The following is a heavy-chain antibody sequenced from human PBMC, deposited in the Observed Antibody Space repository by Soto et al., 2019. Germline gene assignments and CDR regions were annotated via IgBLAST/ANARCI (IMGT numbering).Heavy chain of an antibody. CDR3: ARVQGRWDSSSSVVVFDY. J-gene: IGHJ4*02. V-gene: IGHV1-46*03. CDR1: GYTFTSYY. D-gene: IGHD6-6*01. CDR2: INPSGGST. Sequence: GASVKVSCKASGYTFTSYYMHWVRQAPGQGLEWMGIINPSGGSTSYAQKFQGRVTMTRDTSTSTVYMELSSLRSEDTAVYYCARVQGRWDSSSSVVVFDYWGQGTLVTVSS.